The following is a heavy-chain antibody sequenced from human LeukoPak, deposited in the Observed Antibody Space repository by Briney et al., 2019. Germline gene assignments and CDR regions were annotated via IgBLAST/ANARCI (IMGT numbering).Heavy chain of an antibody. Sequence: GVALQISSQGSGYGFTSYWIGWVRPMPGKGLEWMGIIYPGDSDTRYSPSFQGQVTISADKSISTAYLQWSSLKASDTAMYYCARHLYSSSGNGDNWFDPWGQGTLVTVSS. D-gene: IGHD6-13*01. J-gene: IGHJ5*02. CDR1: GYGFTSYW. CDR3: ARHLYSSSGNGDNWFDP. CDR2: IYPGDSDT. V-gene: IGHV5-51*01.